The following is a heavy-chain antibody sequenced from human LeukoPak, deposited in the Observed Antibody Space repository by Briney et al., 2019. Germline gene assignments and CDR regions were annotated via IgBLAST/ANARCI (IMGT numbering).Heavy chain of an antibody. V-gene: IGHV3-21*04. J-gene: IGHJ4*02. D-gene: IGHD6-19*01. CDR2: ISSSSSYI. CDR1: GFTFSSYS. Sequence: AGGSLRLSCAASGFTFSSYSMNWVRQAPGMGLEWVSSISSSSSYIYYADSVKGRFTISRDNAKNSLYLQMNSLRAEDTALYYCARYSSGWHGYFDYWGQGTLVTVSS. CDR3: ARYSSGWHGYFDY.